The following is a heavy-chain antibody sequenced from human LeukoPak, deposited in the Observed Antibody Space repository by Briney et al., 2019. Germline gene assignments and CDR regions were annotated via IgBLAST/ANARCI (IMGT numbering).Heavy chain of an antibody. J-gene: IGHJ4*02. CDR3: ASLGSRRAAAGSNDY. D-gene: IGHD6-13*01. Sequence: SETLSLTCAVSGGSISSSSWWSWVRQPPGKGLEWIGEIYHSGSTNYNPSLKSRVTISVDKSKNQFSLKLSSVTAADTAVYYCASLGSRRAAAGSNDYWGQGTLVTVSS. CDR1: GGSISSSSW. V-gene: IGHV4-4*02. CDR2: IYHSGST.